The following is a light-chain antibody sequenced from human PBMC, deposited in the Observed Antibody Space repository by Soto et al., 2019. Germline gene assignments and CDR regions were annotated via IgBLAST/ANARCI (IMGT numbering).Light chain of an antibody. CDR3: AAWDDSLNVLV. V-gene: IGLV1-44*01. Sequence: ELTQPPSASGTPGQRVTISCSGSSSNIGSNTVNWYQQLPGTAPKLLIYSNNQRPSGVPDRFSGSKSGTSASLAISGLQSEDEADYYCAAWDDSLNVLVFGGGTKLTVL. CDR1: SSNIGSNT. J-gene: IGLJ2*01. CDR2: SNN.